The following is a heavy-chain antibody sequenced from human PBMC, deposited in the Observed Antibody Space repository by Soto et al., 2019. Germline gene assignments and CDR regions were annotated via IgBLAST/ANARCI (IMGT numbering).Heavy chain of an antibody. V-gene: IGHV4-4*07. D-gene: IGHD6-13*01. CDR2: IYSDGST. J-gene: IGHJ4*02. Sequence: SETLSLTCTVSGGSTIGYYWSCIRQPAGKGLEWIGRIYSDGSTNYSPSLKSRVTMSVDTSKNQFSLKLTSMTAADTAMYYCARMRAAGTFDYWGQGTLVTVSS. CDR1: GGSTIGYY. CDR3: ARMRAAGTFDY.